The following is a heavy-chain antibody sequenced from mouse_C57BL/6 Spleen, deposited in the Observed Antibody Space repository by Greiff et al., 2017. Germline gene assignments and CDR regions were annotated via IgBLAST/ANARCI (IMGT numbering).Heavy chain of an antibody. CDR2: IHPNSGST. V-gene: IGHV1-64*01. Sequence: QVQLKQPGAELVKPGASVKLSCKASGYTFTSYWMHWVKQRPGQGLEWIGMIHPNSGSTNYNEKFKSKATLTVDKSSSTAYMQLSSLTSEDSAVYYCARFITTDYYAMHYWGQGTSVTVSS. J-gene: IGHJ4*01. CDR3: ARFITTDYYAMHY. CDR1: GYTFTSYW. D-gene: IGHD1-1*01.